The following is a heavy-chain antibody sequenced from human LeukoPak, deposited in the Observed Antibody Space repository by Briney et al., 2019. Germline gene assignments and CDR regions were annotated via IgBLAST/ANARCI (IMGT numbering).Heavy chain of an antibody. Sequence: GGSLRLSCAASGFTFSSYWMSWVRQAPGKGLEWVANIKQDGSEKYYVDSVKGRFTISRDNSKNTLYLQMSSLRAEDTAVYFCARDGIYDSSLAYWGQGTLVTVSS. D-gene: IGHD3-22*01. V-gene: IGHV3-7*01. CDR3: ARDGIYDSSLAY. CDR2: IKQDGSEK. J-gene: IGHJ4*02. CDR1: GFTFSSYW.